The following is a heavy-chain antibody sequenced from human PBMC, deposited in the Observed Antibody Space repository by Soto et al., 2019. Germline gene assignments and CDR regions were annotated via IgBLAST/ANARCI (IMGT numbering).Heavy chain of an antibody. CDR2: IYYSGST. Sequence: QLQLQESAPGLVKPSETLSLTCTVSGGSISTSSYYWGWIRQPPGKGLEWIGSIYYSGSTYYNPSLKSRVTISVDTSKNQFSLKLTSVAAADTAVYYCARQGGSYYRNSWGQGTLVTVSS. CDR1: GGSISTSSYY. D-gene: IGHD1-26*01. V-gene: IGHV4-39*01. J-gene: IGHJ4*02. CDR3: ARQGGSYYRNS.